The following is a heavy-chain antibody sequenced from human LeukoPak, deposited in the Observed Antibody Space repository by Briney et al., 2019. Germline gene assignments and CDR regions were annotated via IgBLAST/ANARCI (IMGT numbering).Heavy chain of an antibody. J-gene: IGHJ4*02. D-gene: IGHD1-26*01. CDR2: ISLRGLT. V-gene: IGHV4-4*02. CDR1: GGSISGTNW. Sequence: PSETLSLTCGVSGGSISGTNWWSWVRQPPGQGLEWIGEISLRGLTNYNPSLRRRLTMSLEESKNQVSLNLTSVTAADTAVYYCSRESGPFSPFGFWGQGTLVSVHS. CDR3: SRESGPFSPFGF.